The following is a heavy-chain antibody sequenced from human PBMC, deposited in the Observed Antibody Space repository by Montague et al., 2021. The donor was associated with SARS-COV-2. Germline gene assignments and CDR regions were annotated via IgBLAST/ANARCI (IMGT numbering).Heavy chain of an antibody. V-gene: IGHV4-34*01. CDR3: ASGRQDFNMIFFVMTGGEYYVDX. CDR1: GGSFSDYY. D-gene: IGHD3-22*01. Sequence: SETLSFTCAVYGGSFSDYYWSWIRQPPGPGLEWMGEINLRGTSNSNPSLKSRVSISVDTSTNQFSLYLRSVTAADTAVYYCASGRQDFNMIFFVMTGGEYYVDXWGQGTLVTVSS. J-gene: IGHJ4*02. CDR2: INLRGTS.